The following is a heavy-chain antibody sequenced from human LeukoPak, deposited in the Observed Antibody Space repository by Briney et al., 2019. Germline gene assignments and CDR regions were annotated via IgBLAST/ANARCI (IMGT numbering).Heavy chain of an antibody. Sequence: GGSLRLSCAASGFTFDDYGMSWVRQAPGKGLEWLSGINWNGGSTGYADSVKGRFTISRDNAKNSLYLQMNSLRAEDTALYYCARVGDIVVVPAYFDYWGRGTLVTVSS. J-gene: IGHJ4*02. D-gene: IGHD2-2*01. CDR3: ARVGDIVVVPAYFDY. V-gene: IGHV3-20*04. CDR2: INWNGGST. CDR1: GFTFDDYG.